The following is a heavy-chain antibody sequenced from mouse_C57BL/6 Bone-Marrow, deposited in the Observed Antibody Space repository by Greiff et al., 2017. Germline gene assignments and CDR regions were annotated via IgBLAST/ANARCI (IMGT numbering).Heavy chain of an antibody. CDR3: ARRGYGPFDY. V-gene: IGHV1-50*01. CDR1: GYTFTSYC. Sequence: VQLQQPGAELVKPGASVKLSCKASGYTFTSYCMQWVKQRPGQGLEWIGEIDPSDGYTNYNQKFKGKATLTADKSSSTAYMQLSSLTSEDSAVYYCARRGYGPFDYWGQGTTVTVSS. D-gene: IGHD1-1*02. CDR2: IDPSDGYT. J-gene: IGHJ2*01.